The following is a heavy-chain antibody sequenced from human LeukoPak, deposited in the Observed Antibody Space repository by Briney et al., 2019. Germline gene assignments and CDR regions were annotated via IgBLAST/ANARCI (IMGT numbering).Heavy chain of an antibody. D-gene: IGHD3-10*01. CDR1: GDSVSSNSAA. J-gene: IGHJ4*02. Sequence: PSQTLSLTCAISGDSVSSNSAAWSWIRQSPSRDLEWLGRTCYRSKWYIDYAVSVRSRITINPDTSKNQFSLQLNSVTPEDTAVYYCARRWFGSPDYWGQGTLVTVSS. V-gene: IGHV6-1*01. CDR3: ARRWFGSPDY. CDR2: TCYRSKWYI.